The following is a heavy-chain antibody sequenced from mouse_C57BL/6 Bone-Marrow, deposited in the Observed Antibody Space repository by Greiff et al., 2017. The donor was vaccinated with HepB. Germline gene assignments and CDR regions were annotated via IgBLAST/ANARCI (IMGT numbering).Heavy chain of an antibody. CDR3: ARHGVWCGYAMDY. CDR2: ISSGGSYT. D-gene: IGHD2-10*02. CDR1: GFTFSSYG. J-gene: IGHJ4*01. V-gene: IGHV5-6*02. Sequence: DVMLVESGGDLVKPGGSLKLSCAASGFTFSSYGMSWVRQTPDKRLEWVATISSGGSYTYYPDSVKGRFTIPRDNAKNTLYLQMSSLKSEDTAMYYCARHGVWCGYAMDYWGQGTSVTVSS.